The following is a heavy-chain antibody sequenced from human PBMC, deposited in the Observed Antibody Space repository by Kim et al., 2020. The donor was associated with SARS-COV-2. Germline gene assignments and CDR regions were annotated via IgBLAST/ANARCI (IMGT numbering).Heavy chain of an antibody. J-gene: IGHJ4*02. CDR2: ISYDGSNK. CDR1: GFTFSSYA. V-gene: IGHV3-30*04. D-gene: IGHD1-1*01. Sequence: GGSLRLSCAASGFTFSSYAMHWVRQAPDKGLEWVAVISYDGSNKYYVDSVKGRFTISRDNSKNTLYLQMNSLRAEDTAVYYCARDEIYLERRFDYWGQGTLVTVSS. CDR3: ARDEIYLERRFDY.